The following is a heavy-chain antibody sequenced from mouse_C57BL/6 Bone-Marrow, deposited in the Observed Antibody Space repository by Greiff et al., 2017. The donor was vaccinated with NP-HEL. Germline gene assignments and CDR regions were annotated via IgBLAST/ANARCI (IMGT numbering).Heavy chain of an antibody. CDR1: GFTFSSYT. Sequence: DVQLVESGGGLVKPGGSLKLSCAASGFTFSSYTMSWVRQTPEKRLEWVATISGGGGNTYYPDSVKGRFTISRDNAKNTLYLQMSSLRSEDTALYYCARRSSYFDYWGQGTTLTVSS. D-gene: IGHD1-3*01. CDR3: ARRSSYFDY. J-gene: IGHJ2*01. CDR2: ISGGGGNT. V-gene: IGHV5-9*01.